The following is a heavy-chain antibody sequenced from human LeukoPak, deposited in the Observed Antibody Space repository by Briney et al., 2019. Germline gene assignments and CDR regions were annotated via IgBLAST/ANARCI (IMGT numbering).Heavy chain of an antibody. Sequence: GGSLRLSCAASGFTFSSYEMSWVRQAPGKELEWVSYISRAGSKIYYVDSVKDRFTISRDNARNSLFLHMNSLRAEDTAVYYCASNIQWLPDYWGEGTLVTVSS. CDR3: ASNIQWLPDY. J-gene: IGHJ4*02. D-gene: IGHD5-12*01. V-gene: IGHV3-48*03. CDR2: ISRAGSKI. CDR1: GFTFSSYE.